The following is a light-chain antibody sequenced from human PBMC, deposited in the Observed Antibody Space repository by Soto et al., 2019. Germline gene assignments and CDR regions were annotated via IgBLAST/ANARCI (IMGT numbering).Light chain of an antibody. CDR1: QSVGSY. J-gene: IGKJ4*01. CDR2: DAS. Sequence: SPATLSVSPGERATLSCRASQSVGSYLAWYQQKAGQAPRLLIYDASNRATGIPARFSGSGSGTEFTLTISSLQSEDFAVYYCQQYNNWPLTFGGGTKVDIK. V-gene: IGKV3-15*01. CDR3: QQYNNWPLT.